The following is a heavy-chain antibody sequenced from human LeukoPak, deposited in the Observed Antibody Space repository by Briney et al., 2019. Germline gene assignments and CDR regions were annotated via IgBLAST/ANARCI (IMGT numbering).Heavy chain of an antibody. Sequence: GGSLRLSCAASGFTFSSYSMNWVRQAPGKGLEWVSSISSSSSTIYYADSVKGRFTISRDNAKNSLYLQMNSLRAEDTAVYYCARAIMVRGVIIPYFDYWGQGTLVIVSS. V-gene: IGHV3-48*04. J-gene: IGHJ4*02. CDR2: ISSSSSTI. CDR1: GFTFSSYS. CDR3: ARAIMVRGVIIPYFDY. D-gene: IGHD3-10*01.